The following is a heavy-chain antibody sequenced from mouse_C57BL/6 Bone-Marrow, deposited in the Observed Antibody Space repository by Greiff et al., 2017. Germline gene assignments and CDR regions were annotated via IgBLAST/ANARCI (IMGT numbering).Heavy chain of an antibody. V-gene: IGHV1-22*01. CDR1: GYTFTDYN. CDR2: INPNNGGT. D-gene: IGHD1-1*01. CDR3: ARRVITLNFDY. Sequence: VHVKQSGPELVKPGASVKMSCKASGYTFTDYNMHWVKQSHGKSLEWIGYINPNNGGTSYNQKFKGKATLTVNKSSSTAYMELRSLTSEDSAVYYCARRVITLNFDYWGQGTTLTVSS. J-gene: IGHJ2*01.